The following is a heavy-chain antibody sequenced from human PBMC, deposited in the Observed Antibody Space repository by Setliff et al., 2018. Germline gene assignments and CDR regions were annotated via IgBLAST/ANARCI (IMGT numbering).Heavy chain of an antibody. Sequence: SETLSLTCTVSGGSISSGVHYWGWIRQPPGKGLEWIGRIYYRGYTYYNASLKGRLTISVDTAQNQFSLMLTSVTAADTAVYYCARTGTYRYFDYWGQGALVTVSS. J-gene: IGHJ4*02. V-gene: IGHV4-39*01. CDR2: IYYRGYT. D-gene: IGHD1-1*01. CDR3: ARTGTYRYFDY. CDR1: GGSISSGVHY.